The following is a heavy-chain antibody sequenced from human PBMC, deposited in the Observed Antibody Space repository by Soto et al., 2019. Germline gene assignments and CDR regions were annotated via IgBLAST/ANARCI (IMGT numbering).Heavy chain of an antibody. CDR1: GYAFTVYA. J-gene: IGHJ4*02. CDR2: INAGNGNT. V-gene: IGHV1-3*01. D-gene: IGHD4-17*01. Sequence: VSVNGSRKAAGYAFTVYARDWVRQAPGQRLEWMGWINAGNGNTKYSQKFQGRVTITRDTSASTAYMELSSLRSEDTAVYYCARGAPTVTFFAYWGQGTLVTVSS. CDR3: ARGAPTVTFFAY.